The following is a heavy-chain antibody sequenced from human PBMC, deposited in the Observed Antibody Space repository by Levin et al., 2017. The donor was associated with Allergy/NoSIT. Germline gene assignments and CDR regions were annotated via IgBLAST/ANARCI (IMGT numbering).Heavy chain of an antibody. Sequence: ASVKVSCKASGYTFTSYDINWVRQATGQGLEWMGWMNPNSGNTGYAQKFQGRVTMTRNTSISTAYMELSSLRSEDTAVYYCARGHFYGSITIFGVVIEGFDPWGQGTLVTVSS. CDR3: ARGHFYGSITIFGVVIEGFDP. CDR1: GYTFTSYD. D-gene: IGHD3-3*01. V-gene: IGHV1-8*01. CDR2: MNPNSGNT. J-gene: IGHJ5*02.